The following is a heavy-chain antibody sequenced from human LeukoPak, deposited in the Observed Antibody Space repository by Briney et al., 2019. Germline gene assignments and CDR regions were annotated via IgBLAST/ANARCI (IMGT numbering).Heavy chain of an antibody. CDR1: GGSISSGGYY. CDR2: IYHSGST. V-gene: IGHV4-30-2*01. D-gene: IGHD2-21*01. Sequence: SETLSLTCTVSGGSISSGGYYWSWIRQPPGKGLEWIWYIYHSGSTYYNPSLKSRVTISVDTSKNQFSLKLSSVTAADTAVYYCASGDYQQFDYWGQGTLVTVSS. J-gene: IGHJ4*02. CDR3: ASGDYQQFDY.